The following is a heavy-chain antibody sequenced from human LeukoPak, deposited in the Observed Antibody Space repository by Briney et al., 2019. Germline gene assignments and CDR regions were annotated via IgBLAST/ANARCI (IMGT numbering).Heavy chain of an antibody. V-gene: IGHV1-46*01. D-gene: IGHD3-3*01. Sequence: ASVKVSCKASGYTFTSYYMHWVRQAPGQGLEWMGIINSSGGSTSYAQKFQGRVTMTRDTSTSTVYMELSSLRSEDMAVYYCTRPAGVESDAFDISGQGTMVTVSP. CDR2: INSSGGST. CDR1: GYTFTSYY. J-gene: IGHJ3*02. CDR3: TRPAGVESDAFDI.